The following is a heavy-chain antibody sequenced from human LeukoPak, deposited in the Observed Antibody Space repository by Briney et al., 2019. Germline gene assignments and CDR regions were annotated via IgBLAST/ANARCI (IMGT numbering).Heavy chain of an antibody. J-gene: IGHJ4*02. CDR1: GGTFSSYA. CDR3: ARVNGYREQFGFDY. Sequence: SVKVSCKASGGTFSSYAISWVRQAPGQGLELMGGIIPIFGTANYAQKFQGRVTITTDESTSTAYMELSSLRSEDTAVYYCARVNGYREQFGFDYWGQGTRVTVSS. V-gene: IGHV1-69*05. CDR2: IIPIFGTA. D-gene: IGHD3-16*02.